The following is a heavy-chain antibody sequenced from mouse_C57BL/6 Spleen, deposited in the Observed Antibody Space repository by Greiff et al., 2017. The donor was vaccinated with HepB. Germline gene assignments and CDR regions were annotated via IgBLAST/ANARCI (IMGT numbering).Heavy chain of an antibody. D-gene: IGHD2-1*01. CDR1: GYTFTSYW. CDR2: IDPSDSYT. V-gene: IGHV1-69*01. Sequence: QVQLQQPGAELVMPGASVKLSCKASGYTFTSYWMHWVKQRPGQGLEWIGEIDPSDSYTNYNQKFKGKSTLTVDKSSSTAYMQLSSLTSEDSAVYYCARRARYGNDFDYWGQGTTLTVSS. J-gene: IGHJ2*01. CDR3: ARRARYGNDFDY.